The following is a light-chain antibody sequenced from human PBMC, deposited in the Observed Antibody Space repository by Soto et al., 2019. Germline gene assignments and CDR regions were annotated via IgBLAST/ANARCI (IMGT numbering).Light chain of an antibody. V-gene: IGLV2-11*01. Sequence: QSALTQPRSVSGSLGQSVTISCTGTSGDVGGYNYVSWYQKQSVQAPKLMIYDVSKRPSGVPDRFSGSKSGNTASLTISGLQAEDEADYYCCSYGGNYTPYVFGTGTKLTVL. CDR1: SGDVGGYNY. CDR3: CSYGGNYTPYV. CDR2: DVS. J-gene: IGLJ1*01.